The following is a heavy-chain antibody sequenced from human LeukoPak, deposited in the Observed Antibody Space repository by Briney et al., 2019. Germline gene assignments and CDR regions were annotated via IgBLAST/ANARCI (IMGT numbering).Heavy chain of an antibody. D-gene: IGHD6-13*01. CDR1: GYTFTSYD. J-gene: IGHJ6*03. Sequence: ASVKVSCKASGYTFTSYDINWVRQATGQGLEWMGWMNPNSGNTGYARKFQGRVTMTRNTSISTAYMELSSLRSEDTAVYYCARPAAAGKVYYYYYMDVWGKGTTVTVSS. CDR2: MNPNSGNT. CDR3: ARPAAAGKVYYYYYMDV. V-gene: IGHV1-8*01.